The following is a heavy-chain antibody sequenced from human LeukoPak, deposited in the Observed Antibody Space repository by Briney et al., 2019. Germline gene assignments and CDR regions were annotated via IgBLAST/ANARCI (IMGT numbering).Heavy chain of an antibody. Sequence: QPGGSLRLSCAASGFTFDIYAMTWVRQAPGKGPDWVSGISASANSTYYADSVKGRFIISRDNSKNTLYLQMNSLRVDDMAVYYCARGPSCTSASCYVIGALDIWGLGTTVTVSS. CDR3: ARGPSCTSASCYVIGALDI. D-gene: IGHD2-2*01. V-gene: IGHV3-23*01. CDR2: ISASANST. CDR1: GFTFDIYA. J-gene: IGHJ3*02.